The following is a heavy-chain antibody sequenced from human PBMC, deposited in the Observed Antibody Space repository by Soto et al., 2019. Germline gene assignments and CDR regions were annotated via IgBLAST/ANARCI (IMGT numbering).Heavy chain of an antibody. D-gene: IGHD3-10*01. V-gene: IGHV5-51*03. CDR3: ARYNYFGSGSGDNWFDR. CDR1: GYPFTNYW. CDR2: IYPGDSSP. J-gene: IGHJ5*02. Sequence: EVQLVQSGAEVKKPGESLKISCKASGYPFTNYWIGWLRQMPGKGLEGMGIIYPGDSSPRYSPSFQGQVTFSVDKSISTAVLQWSSLKAAATAMYYCARYNYFGSGSGDNWFDRWGQGTLVTVSS.